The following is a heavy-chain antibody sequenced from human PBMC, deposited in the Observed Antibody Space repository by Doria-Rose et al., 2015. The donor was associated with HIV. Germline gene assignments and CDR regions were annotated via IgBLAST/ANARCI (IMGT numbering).Heavy chain of an antibody. D-gene: IGHD6-13*01. Sequence: QESGPVLVKPTETLTLTCTVSGVSLSSPGMGVSWIRQPPGKALEWLANIFSDDERSYKTSLKSRITISRGTSKSQVVLTMTDMDPVDTATYYCARIKSSRWYHKYYFDFWGQGTLVIVSA. CDR1: GVSLSSPGMG. V-gene: IGHV2-26*01. CDR2: IFSDDER. J-gene: IGHJ4*02. CDR3: ARIKSSRWYHKYYFDF.